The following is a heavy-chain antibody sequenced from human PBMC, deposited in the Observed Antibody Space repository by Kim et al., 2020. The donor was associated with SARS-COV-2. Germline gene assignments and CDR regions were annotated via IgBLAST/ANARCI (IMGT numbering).Heavy chain of an antibody. CDR2: IYWDDDK. CDR1: GFSLSTSGVG. Sequence: SGPTLVNPTQTLTLTCTFSGFSLSTSGVGVGWIRQPPGKALEWLALIYWDDDKRYSPSLKSRLTITKDTSKNQVVLTMTNMDPVDTATYYCARRQASGWYGDWFDPWCQGTLVTVSS. CDR3: ARRQASGWYGDWFDP. D-gene: IGHD6-19*01. J-gene: IGHJ5*02. V-gene: IGHV2-5*02.